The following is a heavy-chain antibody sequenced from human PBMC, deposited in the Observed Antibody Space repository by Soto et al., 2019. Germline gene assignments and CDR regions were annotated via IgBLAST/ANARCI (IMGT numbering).Heavy chain of an antibody. CDR2: IWYDGSDK. J-gene: IGHJ4*02. CDR1: GFTFSNYG. D-gene: IGHD2-21*02. CDR3: ARDQGDG. Sequence: QVQLVESGGGVVQPGRSLKLSCAASGFTFSNYGMHWVRQAPGKGLEWVAVIWYDGSDKYYADSVKGRFTISRDNSKNTVSLQMNSLRVEDTAVYYCARDQGDGWGQGTLVTVSS. V-gene: IGHV3-33*01.